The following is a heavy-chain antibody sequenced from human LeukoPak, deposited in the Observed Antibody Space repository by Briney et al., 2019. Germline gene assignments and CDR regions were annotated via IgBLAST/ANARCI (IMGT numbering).Heavy chain of an antibody. D-gene: IGHD3-22*01. V-gene: IGHV1-2*02. J-gene: IGHJ5*02. CDR1: GYTFTGYY. Sequence: ASVKVSCKASGYTFTGYYMHWVRQAPGQGLGWMGWINPNSGGTNYAQKFQGRVTMTRDTSISTAYMELSRLRSDDTAVYYCAREALNYYDSSGYPTPNWFDPWGQGTLVTVSS. CDR2: INPNSGGT. CDR3: AREALNYYDSSGYPTPNWFDP.